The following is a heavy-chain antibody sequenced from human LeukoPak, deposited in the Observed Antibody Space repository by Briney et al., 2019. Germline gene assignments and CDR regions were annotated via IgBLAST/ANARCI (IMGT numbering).Heavy chain of an antibody. CDR3: ARERGDYCSSTSCYGNDAFDI. V-gene: IGHV1-18*01. Sequence: ASVKVSCKASGYTLTSYGISWVRQAPGQGLEWMGWISAYNGNTNYAQKLQGRVTMTTDTSTSTVYMELRSLRSDDTAVYYCARERGDYCSSTSCYGNDAFDIWGQGTMVTVSS. D-gene: IGHD2-2*01. CDR2: ISAYNGNT. CDR1: GYTLTSYG. J-gene: IGHJ3*02.